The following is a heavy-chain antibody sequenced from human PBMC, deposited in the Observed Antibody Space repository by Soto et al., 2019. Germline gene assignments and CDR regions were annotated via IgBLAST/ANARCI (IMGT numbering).Heavy chain of an antibody. Sequence: GGSLRLSCAASGFTFSSYAMSWVRQAPGKGLEWVSAISGSGGSTYYADSVKGRFTISRDNSKNTLYLQMNSLRAEDTAVYCCAKGHGPYCSGGSCYSNFDYWGQGTLVTVSS. CDR2: ISGSGGST. V-gene: IGHV3-23*01. D-gene: IGHD2-15*01. J-gene: IGHJ4*02. CDR3: AKGHGPYCSGGSCYSNFDY. CDR1: GFTFSSYA.